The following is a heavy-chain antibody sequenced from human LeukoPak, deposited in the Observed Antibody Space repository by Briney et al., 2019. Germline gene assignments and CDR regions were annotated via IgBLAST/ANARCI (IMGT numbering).Heavy chain of an antibody. CDR2: INHSGST. Sequence: SETLSLTCAVYGGSFSGYYWSWIRQPPGKGLEWIGEINHSGSTNYNPSLKSRVTISVDTSKNQFSLKLSSVTAADTAVYYCARHYYDSSGYPYYLDYWGQGTLVTVSS. CDR1: GGSFSGYY. V-gene: IGHV4-34*01. D-gene: IGHD3-22*01. J-gene: IGHJ4*02. CDR3: ARHYYDSSGYPYYLDY.